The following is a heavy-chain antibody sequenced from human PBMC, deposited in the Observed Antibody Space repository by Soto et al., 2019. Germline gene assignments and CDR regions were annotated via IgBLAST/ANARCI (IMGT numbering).Heavy chain of an antibody. CDR3: AKEGNDKKKGGFDY. J-gene: IGHJ4*02. V-gene: IGHV3-30*18. CDR1: GFTFSSYG. D-gene: IGHD1-1*01. CDR2: ISYDGSNK. Sequence: GGSLRLSCAASGFTFSSYGMHWVRQAPGKGLEWVAVISYDGSNKYYADSVKGRFTISRDNSKNTLYLQMNSLRAEDTAVYYCAKEGNDKKKGGFDYWGQGTLVTVSS.